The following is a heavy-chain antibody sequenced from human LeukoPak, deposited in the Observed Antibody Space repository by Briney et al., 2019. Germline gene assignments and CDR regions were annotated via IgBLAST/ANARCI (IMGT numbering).Heavy chain of an antibody. D-gene: IGHD3-22*01. J-gene: IGHJ3*02. CDR1: RFTFSSYN. V-gene: IGHV3-21*01. CDR2: ISSSSSYI. Sequence: GGSLRLSCAASRFTFSSYNMNWVRQAPGKGLEWVSSISSSSSYIYYADSVKGRFTISRDNAKNSLYLQMNSLRAEDTAVYYCARGLTYYYDSSGEKDDAFDIWGQGTMVTVSS. CDR3: ARGLTYYYDSSGEKDDAFDI.